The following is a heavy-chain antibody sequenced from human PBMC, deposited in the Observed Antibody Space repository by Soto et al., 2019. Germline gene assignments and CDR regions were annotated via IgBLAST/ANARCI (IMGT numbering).Heavy chain of an antibody. V-gene: IGHV3-21*01. CDR2: ISSSSSYI. J-gene: IGHJ5*02. CDR3: ARDKQYQLHPSSNWFDP. Sequence: PGGSLRLSCAASGFSFIDYSMNWVRQAPGKGLEWVSSISSSSSYINYADSVKGRFTISRDNGKNSLYLQMNSLRAEDTAVYYCARDKQYQLHPSSNWFDPWGQGTLVTVSS. CDR1: GFSFIDYS. D-gene: IGHD1-1*01.